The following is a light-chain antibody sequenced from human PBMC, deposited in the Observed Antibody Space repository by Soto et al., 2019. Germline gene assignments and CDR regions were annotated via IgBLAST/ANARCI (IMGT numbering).Light chain of an antibody. J-gene: IGLJ1*01. Sequence: QSALTQPASVSGSPGQSITTSCAGTSSDVGAYKYVSWYQQNPGKAPQLIIYEVSSRPSGVSNRFSGSKSGNTASLTISGLQAEDEADYYCSSFTSATTLYVFGSGTKVTVL. CDR3: SSFTSATTLYV. CDR2: EVS. V-gene: IGLV2-14*01. CDR1: SSDVGAYKY.